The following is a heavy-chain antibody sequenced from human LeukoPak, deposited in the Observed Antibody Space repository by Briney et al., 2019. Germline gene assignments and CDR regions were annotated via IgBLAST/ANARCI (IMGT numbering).Heavy chain of an antibody. V-gene: IGHV3-23*01. CDR1: GFTFSSYA. Sequence: GGSLRLSCAASGFTFSSYAMSWVRQAPGKGLEWVSGISGSGGSTYYADSVKGRFTISRDNSKNTLYLQMGSLRAEDMAVYYCARALRYSSGWYDYWGQGTLVTVSS. D-gene: IGHD6-19*01. CDR3: ARALRYSSGWYDY. J-gene: IGHJ4*02. CDR2: ISGSGGST.